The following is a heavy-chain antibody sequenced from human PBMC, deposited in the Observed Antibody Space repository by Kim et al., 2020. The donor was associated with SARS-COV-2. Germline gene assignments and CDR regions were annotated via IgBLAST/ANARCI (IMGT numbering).Heavy chain of an antibody. V-gene: IGHV3-23*01. Sequence: GGSLRLSCAASGFAFSTYLMSWVRQAPGKGLEWVSGIGGKGASTYYIDSVKGRFTISRDNSNNILYLQLSSLRAKETAVYHCAKGYSGNFWSFDFWGRGSLVTVSS. CDR1: GFAFSTYL. CDR2: IGGKGAST. J-gene: IGHJ4*02. CDR3: AKGYSGNFWSFDF. D-gene: IGHD1-26*01.